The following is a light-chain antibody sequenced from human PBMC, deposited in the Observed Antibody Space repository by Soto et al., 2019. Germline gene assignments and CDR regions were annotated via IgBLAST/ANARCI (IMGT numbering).Light chain of an antibody. J-gene: IGKJ2*01. Sequence: EIVMTQSPDTLSVSPGERAALSCRTSQSVSRDLAWYQQKPGQAPRLLIYGASTRATGIPARFSGSGSGTEFTLTISSLQSEDFAVYYCHHYSNWPPYTFGKGTKLEI. CDR3: HHYSNWPPYT. CDR2: GAS. V-gene: IGKV3D-15*01. CDR1: QSVSRD.